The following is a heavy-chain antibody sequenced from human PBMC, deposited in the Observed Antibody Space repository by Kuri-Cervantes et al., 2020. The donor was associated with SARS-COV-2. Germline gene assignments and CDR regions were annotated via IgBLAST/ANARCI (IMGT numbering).Heavy chain of an antibody. CDR2: ISGSGNYI. V-gene: IGHV3-21*01. D-gene: IGHD2-21*01. CDR3: ARVAGEGPIYYYYMDV. CDR1: GFTFSSYA. Sequence: GESLKISCAASGFTFSSYAMSWVRQAPGKALQWVSSISGSGNYIYYVDSVKGRFTVSRDSAKNSLYLQMNNLRGEDTAVYYCARVAGEGPIYYYYMDVWGKGTTVTVSS. J-gene: IGHJ6*03.